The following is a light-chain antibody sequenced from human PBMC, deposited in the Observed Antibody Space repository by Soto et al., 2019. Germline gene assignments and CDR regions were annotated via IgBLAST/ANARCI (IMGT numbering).Light chain of an antibody. V-gene: IGLV1-40*01. CDR3: PSYDSSLSSWV. CDR1: SSNIGAGYD. J-gene: IGLJ3*02. CDR2: DNN. Sequence: QSVLTQPPSVSGAPGQRVTISCTGSSSNIGAGYDVHWYQRLPGAAPKLLIYDNNNRPSGVPDRFSGSKSGTSASLAITGLQAEDEADYYCPSYDSSLSSWVFGGGTKVTVL.